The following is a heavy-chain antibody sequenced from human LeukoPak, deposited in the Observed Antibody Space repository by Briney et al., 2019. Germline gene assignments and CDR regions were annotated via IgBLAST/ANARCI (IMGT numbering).Heavy chain of an antibody. V-gene: IGHV3-23*01. Sequence: GGSLRLSCAASGFTFSRYAMSWVRQAPGKGLEWVSAISGSGGSTYYADSVKGRFTISRDNSKNTLYLQMNSLRAEDTAVYYCAKDRVVVVVAASQFDYWGQGTLVTVSS. CDR1: GFTFSRYA. J-gene: IGHJ4*02. CDR2: ISGSGGST. CDR3: AKDRVVVVVAASQFDY. D-gene: IGHD2-15*01.